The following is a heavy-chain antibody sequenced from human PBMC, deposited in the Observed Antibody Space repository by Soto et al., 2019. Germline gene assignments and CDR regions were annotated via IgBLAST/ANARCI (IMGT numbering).Heavy chain of an antibody. CDR3: AKESNPQYYYGMDV. D-gene: IGHD4-4*01. Sequence: VQLVESGGGVVQPGRSLRLSCAASGFTFSSYGMHWVRQAPGKGLEWVAVISYDGSNKYYADSVKGRFTISRDNSKNTLYLQMNSLRAEDTAVYYCAKESNPQYYYGMDVWGQGTTVTVSS. CDR1: GFTFSSYG. J-gene: IGHJ6*02. V-gene: IGHV3-30*18. CDR2: ISYDGSNK.